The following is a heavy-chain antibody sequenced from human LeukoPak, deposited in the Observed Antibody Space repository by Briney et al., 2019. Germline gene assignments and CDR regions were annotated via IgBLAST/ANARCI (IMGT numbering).Heavy chain of an antibody. CDR1: GFSFSNYA. CDR3: AKDYYGGTSDYYYYYYGMDV. D-gene: IGHD4-23*01. Sequence: GGSLRLSCAASGFSFSNYAMSWVRQAPGKGLEWVSATSGSGGSTYYADSVKGRFTISRDNSKNTLYLQMNSVRAEDTAVYYCAKDYYGGTSDYYYYYYGMDVWGQRTTVTVSS. CDR2: TSGSGGST. V-gene: IGHV3-23*01. J-gene: IGHJ6*02.